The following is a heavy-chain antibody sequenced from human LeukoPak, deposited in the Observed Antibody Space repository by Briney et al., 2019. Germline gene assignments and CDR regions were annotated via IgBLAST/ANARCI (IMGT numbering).Heavy chain of an antibody. J-gene: IGHJ4*02. Sequence: PGGSLRLSCAASGFIVSTKYMSWVRQAPGKGLEWVSVIYSDGSTSYADSVKGRFTISRDNSKNMLYLQMNSLRAEDTAVYYCVRDDVYSPYDYWGQGTLVTVSS. CDR3: VRDDVYSPYDY. CDR2: IYSDGST. CDR1: GFIVSTKY. D-gene: IGHD5-24*01. V-gene: IGHV3-53*01.